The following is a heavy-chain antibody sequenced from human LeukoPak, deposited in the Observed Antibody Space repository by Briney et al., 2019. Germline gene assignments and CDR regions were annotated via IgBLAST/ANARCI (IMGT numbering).Heavy chain of an antibody. CDR2: IYYSGST. CDR1: GGSISSSSYY. Sequence: SETLSLTCTVSGGSISSSSYYWGWIRQPPGKGLEWIGSIYYSGSTYYNPSLKSRVTISVDTSKNQFSLKLSSVTAADTAVYYCARVDRGQTTAVVVTPSFDYWGQEPWSPSPQ. V-gene: IGHV4-39*01. D-gene: IGHD2-21*02. CDR3: ARVDRGQTTAVVVTPSFDY. J-gene: IGHJ4*01.